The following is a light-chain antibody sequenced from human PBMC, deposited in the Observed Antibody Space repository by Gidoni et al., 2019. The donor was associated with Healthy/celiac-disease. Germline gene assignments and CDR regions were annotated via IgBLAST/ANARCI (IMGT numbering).Light chain of an antibody. Sequence: EIVLTQSSGTLSLSPGERATLSCRASQSVSSSYLAWYQQQPGQAPRLLIYGASSRATGIPDRFSGSGSGTDFTLTISRLEPEDFAVYYCQQYGSSSLTFGGGTKVEIK. J-gene: IGKJ4*01. CDR1: QSVSSSY. CDR3: QQYGSSSLT. CDR2: GAS. V-gene: IGKV3-20*01.